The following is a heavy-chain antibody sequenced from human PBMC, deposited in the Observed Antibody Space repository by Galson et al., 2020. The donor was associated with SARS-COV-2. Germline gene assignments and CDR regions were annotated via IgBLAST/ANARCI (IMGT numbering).Heavy chain of an antibody. CDR2: ISHDGSNT. J-gene: IGHJ6*02. CDR1: GFTFSNYG. V-gene: IGHV3-30*03. Sequence: GGSLRLSCAAAGFTFSNYGMHWVRQAPGKGLEWMAAISHDGSNTYYADSVKGRFTISRDSSKNTLYLQMNSLRTEDTAMYYCASARGMFEVVTMTGLGVWGQGTTVTVSS. D-gene: IGHD3-3*01. CDR3: ASARGMFEVVTMTGLGV.